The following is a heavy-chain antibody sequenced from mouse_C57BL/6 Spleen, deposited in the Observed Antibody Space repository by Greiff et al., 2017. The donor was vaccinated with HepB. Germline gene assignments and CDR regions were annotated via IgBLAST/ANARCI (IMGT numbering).Heavy chain of an antibody. J-gene: IGHJ1*03. Sequence: QVQLQQPGAELVMPGASVKLSCKASGYTFTSYWMHWVKQRPGQGLEWIGEIDPSDSYTNSNQKFKGKSTLTVDKSSSTAYMQLSSLTSEDSAVYYCARLTTVVARGYFDVWGTGTTVTVSS. CDR1: GYTFTSYW. CDR2: IDPSDSYT. CDR3: ARLTTVVARGYFDV. V-gene: IGHV1-69*01. D-gene: IGHD1-1*01.